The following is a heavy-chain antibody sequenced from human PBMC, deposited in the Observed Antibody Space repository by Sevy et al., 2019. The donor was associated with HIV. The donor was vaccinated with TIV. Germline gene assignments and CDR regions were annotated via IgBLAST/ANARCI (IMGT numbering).Heavy chain of an antibody. V-gene: IGHV4-4*07. CDR3: ARDTGKNY. CDR2: MHSGGNT. D-gene: IGHD2-8*02. Sequence: SETPLTCTVSGASITTYYWIWFRQPAGKGLEWIGRMHSGGNTNYNPSLQGRVTMSLDTSKNQFSLTLDFVTAADAAVYYCARDTGKNYWGQGILVTVSS. J-gene: IGHJ4*02. CDR1: GASITTYY.